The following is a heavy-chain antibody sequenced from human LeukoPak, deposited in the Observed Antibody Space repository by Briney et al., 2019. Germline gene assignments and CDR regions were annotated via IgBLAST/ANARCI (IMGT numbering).Heavy chain of an antibody. V-gene: IGHV4-4*02. D-gene: IGHD3-22*01. CDR3: ARGRTVYYDSSGLNPFDY. Sequence: SETLSLTCAVSGGSISSSNWWSWVRQPPGKGLEWIGEIYHSGSTNYNPSLKSRVTISVDKSKNQFSLKLSSVTAADTAVYYCARGRTVYYDSSGLNPFDYWGQGTLVTVSS. CDR2: IYHSGST. CDR1: GGSISSSNW. J-gene: IGHJ4*02.